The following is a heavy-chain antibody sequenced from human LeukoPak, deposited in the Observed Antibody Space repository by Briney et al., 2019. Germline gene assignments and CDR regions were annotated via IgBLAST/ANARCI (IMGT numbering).Heavy chain of an antibody. Sequence: GGPLRPPCAAPGSPLVSYWMSGSRRPPGKGLEWVDNIKQDGSEKYYVDSVKGRFTISRDNAKNSLYLQMNSLRAEDAAVYYCARRNDEGFDHWGQGTLVTVSS. CDR1: GSPLVSYW. CDR3: ARRNDEGFDH. D-gene: IGHD2-8*01. J-gene: IGHJ5*02. V-gene: IGHV3-7*01. CDR2: IKQDGSEK.